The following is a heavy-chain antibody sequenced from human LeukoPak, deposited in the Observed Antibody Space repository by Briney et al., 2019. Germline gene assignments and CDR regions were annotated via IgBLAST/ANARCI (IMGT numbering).Heavy chain of an antibody. CDR2: INPNSGGT. D-gene: IGHD4-17*01. Sequence: GASVKVSCKASGYTFTGYYMHWVRQAPGQGLEWMGWINPNSGGTNYAQKFQGRVTMTRDTSISTAYMELSRLRSDDTAVYYCARVENDGYGDHGDYWGQGTLVTVSS. CDR1: GYTFTGYY. CDR3: ARVENDGYGDHGDY. V-gene: IGHV1-2*02. J-gene: IGHJ4*02.